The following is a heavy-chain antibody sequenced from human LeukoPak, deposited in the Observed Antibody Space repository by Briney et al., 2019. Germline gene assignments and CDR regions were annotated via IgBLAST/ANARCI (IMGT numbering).Heavy chain of an antibody. V-gene: IGHV1-69*05. Sequence: SVKVSCKPSGGTFTSYAISWVRHAPGQGLEWMGRIIPIFGTANYAQKFQGRVTITTDESTSTAYMELSSLRSEDTAVYYCAREGLAYCGGDCYSLNWGEGTPVTVSS. D-gene: IGHD2-21*02. J-gene: IGHJ4*02. CDR3: AREGLAYCGGDCYSLN. CDR1: GGTFTSYA. CDR2: IIPIFGTA.